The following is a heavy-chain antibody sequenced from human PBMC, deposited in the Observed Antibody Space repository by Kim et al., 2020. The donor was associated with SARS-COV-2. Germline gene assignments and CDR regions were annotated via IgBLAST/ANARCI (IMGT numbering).Heavy chain of an antibody. CDR1: GYTLTELS. Sequence: ASVKVSCKVSGYTLTELSMHWVRQAPGKGLEWMGGFDPEDGETIYAQKFQGRVTMTEDTSTDTAYMELSSLRSEDTAVYYCATELIAVAGSDYWGQGTLVTVSS. J-gene: IGHJ4*02. CDR2: FDPEDGET. D-gene: IGHD6-19*01. CDR3: ATELIAVAGSDY. V-gene: IGHV1-24*01.